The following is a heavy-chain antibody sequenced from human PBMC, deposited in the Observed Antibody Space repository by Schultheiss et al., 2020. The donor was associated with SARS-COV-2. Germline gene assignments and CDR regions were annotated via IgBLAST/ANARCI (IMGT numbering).Heavy chain of an antibody. Sequence: GGSLRLSCAASGFTFSSFGMHWVRQAPGKGLEWVAVISYDGSNKYYADSVKGRFTISRDNSKNTLYLQMNSLRAEDTAVYYCARDRQTGTPPYGMDVWGQGTTVTVSS. J-gene: IGHJ6*02. D-gene: IGHD1-1*01. V-gene: IGHV3-30-3*01. CDR2: ISYDGSNK. CDR1: GFTFSSFG. CDR3: ARDRQTGTPPYGMDV.